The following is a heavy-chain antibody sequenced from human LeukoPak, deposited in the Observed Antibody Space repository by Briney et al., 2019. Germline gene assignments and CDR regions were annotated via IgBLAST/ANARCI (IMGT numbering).Heavy chain of an antibody. D-gene: IGHD6-13*01. V-gene: IGHV3-23*01. CDR3: AKPLSALAPGS. CDR2: ISASGGDT. CDR1: GFTFSNFG. Sequence: GGSLRLSCAASGFTFSNFGMSWVRQPPGKGLEWVSGISASGGDTYYADAVKGRFTISKDNSKSTLYLQMNSLRAEDTAVCYCAKPLSALAPGSWGQGTLVTVSS. J-gene: IGHJ4*02.